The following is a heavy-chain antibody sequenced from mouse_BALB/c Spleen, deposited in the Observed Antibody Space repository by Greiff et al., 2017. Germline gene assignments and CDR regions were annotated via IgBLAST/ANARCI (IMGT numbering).Heavy chain of an antibody. CDR3: ASMITGYFDY. CDR1: GFTFSSYG. Sequence: EVQGVESGGDLVKPGGSLKLSCAASGFTFSSYGMSWVRQTPDKRLEWVATISSGGSYTYYPDSVKGRFTISRDNAKNTLYLQMSSLKSEDTAMYYCASMITGYFDYWGQGTTLTVSS. J-gene: IGHJ2*01. V-gene: IGHV5-6*01. CDR2: ISSGGSYT. D-gene: IGHD2-4*01.